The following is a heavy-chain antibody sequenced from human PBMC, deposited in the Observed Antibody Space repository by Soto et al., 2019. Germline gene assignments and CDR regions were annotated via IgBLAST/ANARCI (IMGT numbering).Heavy chain of an antibody. V-gene: IGHV4-30-4*01. CDR2: IYYSGNT. CDR3: ARVPRKLEPTLFFAP. CDR1: EGTSVGVGDC. Sequence: TVAEGTSVGVGDCWSWIHQPPGKGLEWIGYIYYSGNTYYNPSLKSRLTISLDTSKNQFSLNLSSVTAADTAVYFCARVPRKLEPTLFFAPWG. J-gene: IGHJ5*02. D-gene: IGHD1-1*01.